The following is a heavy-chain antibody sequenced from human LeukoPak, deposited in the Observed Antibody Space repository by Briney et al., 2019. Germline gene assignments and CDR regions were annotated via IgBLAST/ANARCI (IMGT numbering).Heavy chain of an antibody. CDR1: GFIFSDHA. Sequence: PGGSLRLSCAASGFIFSDHAMDWVRQAAGKGLEWVGRIRNKANSYTTEYAASVQGRFTVSRDDSKNSLYLQMNSMKTEDTAVYYCTRLVGANDWGQGTLVTVSS. CDR3: TRLVGAND. D-gene: IGHD1-26*01. J-gene: IGHJ4*02. CDR2: IRNKANSYTT. V-gene: IGHV3-72*01.